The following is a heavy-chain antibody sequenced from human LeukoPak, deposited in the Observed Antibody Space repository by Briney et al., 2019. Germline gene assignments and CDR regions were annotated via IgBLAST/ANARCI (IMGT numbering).Heavy chain of an antibody. CDR2: ISYDGSNK. CDR1: GFTFDDYG. Sequence: GGSLRLSCAASGFTFDDYGMSWVRQAPGKGLEWVAVISYDGSNKYYADSVKGRFTISRDNSKNTLYLQMNSLRAEDTAVYYCAREGWPQFSAVAASYVGAFDIWGQGTMVTVSS. D-gene: IGHD6-19*01. J-gene: IGHJ3*02. CDR3: AREGWPQFSAVAASYVGAFDI. V-gene: IGHV3-30*03.